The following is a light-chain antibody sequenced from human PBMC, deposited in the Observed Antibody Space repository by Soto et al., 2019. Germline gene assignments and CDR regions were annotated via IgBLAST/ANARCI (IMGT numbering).Light chain of an antibody. J-gene: IGLJ1*01. Sequence: SYELTQPPSVSVAPGKTARITCGGNNIGSKSVHWYQQKPGQAPVLGIYYDSDRPSGIPERFSGSNSGNTATLTISRVEAGDEADYYCQVWDSSSDQYVFGTGTKLTVL. CDR1: NIGSKS. CDR2: YDS. V-gene: IGLV3-21*04. CDR3: QVWDSSSDQYV.